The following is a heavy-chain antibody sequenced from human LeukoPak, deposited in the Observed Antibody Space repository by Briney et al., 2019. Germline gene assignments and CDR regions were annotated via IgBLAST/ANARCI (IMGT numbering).Heavy chain of an antibody. Sequence: PGGSLRLSCAASGFTFSSYSMNWARQAPGKGLEWVSSISSSSSYIYYADSVKGRFTISRDNAKNSLYLQMNSLRAEDTAVYYCARDWAVAGKGYYFDYWGQGTLVTVSS. CDR2: ISSSSSYI. CDR1: GFTFSSYS. D-gene: IGHD6-19*01. J-gene: IGHJ4*02. CDR3: ARDWAVAGKGYYFDY. V-gene: IGHV3-21*01.